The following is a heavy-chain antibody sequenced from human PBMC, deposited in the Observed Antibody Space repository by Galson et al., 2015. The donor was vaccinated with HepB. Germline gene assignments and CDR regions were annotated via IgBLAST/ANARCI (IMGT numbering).Heavy chain of an antibody. CDR2: ISYDGSNK. CDR1: GFTFSSYG. D-gene: IGHD6-19*01. V-gene: IGHV3-30*18. J-gene: IGHJ4*02. Sequence: SLRLSCAASGFTFSSYGMHWVRQAPGKGLEWVAVISYDGSNKYYADSEKGRFTISRDNSKNTLYLQMNSLRAEDTAVYYCAKDGTTQWLDYYFDYWGQGTLVTVSS. CDR3: AKDGTTQWLDYYFDY.